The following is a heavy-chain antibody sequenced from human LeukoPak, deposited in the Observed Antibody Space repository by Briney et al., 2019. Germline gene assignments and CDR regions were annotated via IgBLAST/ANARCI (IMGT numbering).Heavy chain of an antibody. D-gene: IGHD3-22*01. J-gene: IGHJ4*02. CDR2: IYHSGST. CDR1: GGSISSGGYS. V-gene: IGHV4-30-2*01. Sequence: SETLSLTCAVSGGSISSGGYSWSWIRQPPGKGLEWIGYIYHSGSTYYNPSLKSRVTISVDRSKNQSSLKLSSVTAADTAVYYCATTNYYDSSGYGYWGQGTLVTVSS. CDR3: ATTNYYDSSGYGY.